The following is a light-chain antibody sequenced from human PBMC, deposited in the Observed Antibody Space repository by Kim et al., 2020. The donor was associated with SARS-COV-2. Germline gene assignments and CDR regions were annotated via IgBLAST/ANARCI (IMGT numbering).Light chain of an antibody. V-gene: IGLV6-57*03. Sequence: KTVTIACTRSSGSIASASVQWDRQRPGCAPTTVIYENNHRPSGVPDRFSGSIDSSSNSAALTISGLKTEDEADYYCQSYDTTNRVFGGGTQLTVL. J-gene: IGLJ3*02. CDR3: QSYDTTNRV. CDR1: SGSIASAS. CDR2: ENN.